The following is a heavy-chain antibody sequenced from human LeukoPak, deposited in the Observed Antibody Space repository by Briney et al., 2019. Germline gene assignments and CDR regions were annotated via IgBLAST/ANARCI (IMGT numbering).Heavy chain of an antibody. J-gene: IGHJ6*04. D-gene: IGHD6-19*01. CDR1: GFTFGDYA. CDR3: TRNQNGLQWLAHYYYYGMDV. V-gene: IGHV3-49*04. CDR2: IRSKAYGGTT. Sequence: GGSLRLSCTASGFTFGDYAMNWVRQAPGKGLEWVGFIRSKAYGGTTEYAASVKGRFTISRDDSKSIAYLQMNSLKTEDTAVYYCTRNQNGLQWLAHYYYYGMDVWGKGTTVTVSS.